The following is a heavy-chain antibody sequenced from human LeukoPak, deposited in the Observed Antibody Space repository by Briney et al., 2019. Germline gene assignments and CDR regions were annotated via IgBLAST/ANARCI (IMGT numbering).Heavy chain of an antibody. J-gene: IGHJ4*02. CDR1: GFTVSSNY. D-gene: IGHD3-22*01. CDR2: IYSGGST. V-gene: IGHV3-53*01. CDR3: AKDGYYDSSGYYAI. Sequence: PGGSLRLSCAASGFTVSSNYMSWVRQAPGKGLEWVSVIYSGGSTYYADSVKGRFTISRDNSKNTLYLQMNSLRAEDTAVYYCAKDGYYDSSGYYAIRGQGTLVTVSS.